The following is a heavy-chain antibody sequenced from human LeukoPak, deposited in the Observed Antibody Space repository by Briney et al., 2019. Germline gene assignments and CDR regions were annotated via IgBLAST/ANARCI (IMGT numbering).Heavy chain of an antibody. CDR3: ARSYYDSGSYIPHDY. V-gene: IGHV1-2*02. Sequence: ASVKVSCKASGYTFTGYYMHWVRQAPGQGLEWMGWIHANSGATKYAQRFQGRVTMTRDTSISTDYMELSRLTSDDTAVYYCARSYYDSGSYIPHDYWGQGTLVTVSS. CDR2: IHANSGAT. CDR1: GYTFTGYY. J-gene: IGHJ4*02. D-gene: IGHD3-10*01.